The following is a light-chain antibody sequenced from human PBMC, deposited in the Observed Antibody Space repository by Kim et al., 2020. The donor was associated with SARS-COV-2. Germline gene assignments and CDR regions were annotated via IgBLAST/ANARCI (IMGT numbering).Light chain of an antibody. CDR3: QQRSNWPT. Sequence: EVVLTQSPATLSLSPGERATLSCRASQSVRNYLAWYQQKPGQAPRLLIYDASNRATGIPARFSGSGSGTDFTLTISSLEPEDFAVYFCQQRSNWPTFGQGTKLEI. J-gene: IGKJ2*01. CDR2: DAS. CDR1: QSVRNY. V-gene: IGKV3-11*01.